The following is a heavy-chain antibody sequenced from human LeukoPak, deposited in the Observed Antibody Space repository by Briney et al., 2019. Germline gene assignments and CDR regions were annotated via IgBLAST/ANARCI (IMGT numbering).Heavy chain of an antibody. J-gene: IGHJ4*02. Sequence: ASVTVSCKASGYTFTGYYMHWVRQAPGQGLEWMGRINPNSGGTNYAQKFQGRVTMTRDTSISTAYMELSSLRSEDTAVYYCASSHGYTDIDYWGQGTLVTVSS. D-gene: IGHD6-13*01. CDR1: GYTFTGYY. CDR2: INPNSGGT. V-gene: IGHV1-2*06. CDR3: ASSHGYTDIDY.